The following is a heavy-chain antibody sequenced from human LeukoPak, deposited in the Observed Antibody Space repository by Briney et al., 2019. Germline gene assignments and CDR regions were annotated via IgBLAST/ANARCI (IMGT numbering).Heavy chain of an antibody. D-gene: IGHD2-21*02. CDR3: AKDKRGWVTQAIDY. CDR1: GFTFDDYA. Sequence: PGGSLRLSCAASGFTFDDYAMHWVRQAPGKGLEWVSGISWNSGNIGYADSVKGRFTISRDNAKNSLYLQMNSLRTEDTALYYCAKDKRGWVTQAIDYWGQGTLVTVSS. V-gene: IGHV3-9*01. CDR2: ISWNSGNI. J-gene: IGHJ4*02.